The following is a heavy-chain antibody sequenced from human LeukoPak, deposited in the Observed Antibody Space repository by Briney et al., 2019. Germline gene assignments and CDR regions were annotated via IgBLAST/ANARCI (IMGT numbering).Heavy chain of an antibody. CDR1: GGSFSDYH. D-gene: IGHD1-26*01. J-gene: IGHJ4*02. V-gene: IGHV4-34*01. Sequence: SETLSLTCAVYGGSFSDYHWSWIRQPPGKGLEWIGQINHSGGTNYNPPLKSRVTISIDTSKNQLTLKLSSVTAADTAVYYCARARSGKWGFDYWGQGTLVTVSS. CDR3: ARARSGKWGFDY. CDR2: INHSGGT.